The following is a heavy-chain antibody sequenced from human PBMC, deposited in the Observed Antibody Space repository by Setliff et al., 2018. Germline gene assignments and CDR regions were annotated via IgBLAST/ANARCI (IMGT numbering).Heavy chain of an antibody. CDR2: IRSKADSYAT. J-gene: IGHJ4*02. CDR1: GFTFSGSA. CDR3: VRDSGNSGMIDY. D-gene: IGHD6-13*01. Sequence: PGGSLRLSCAASGFTFSGSAVYWVRQASGRGLEWVGRIRSKADSYATAYAASVKGRFTISRDNAKNSLYLQMNGLRAEDTAVYYCVRDSGNSGMIDYWGQGTPVTVSS. V-gene: IGHV3-73*01.